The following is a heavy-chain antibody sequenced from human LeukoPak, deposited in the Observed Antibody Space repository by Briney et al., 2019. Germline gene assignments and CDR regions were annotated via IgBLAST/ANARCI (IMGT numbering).Heavy chain of an antibody. J-gene: IGHJ4*02. Sequence: SETLSLTCTVSGGSIGSSSYYWGWIRQPPRKGLEWIGSIYYSGSTYYNPSLKSRVTISLDKSKKQFSLRLSSVTAADTAVYYRASHYVWGGYRYWDNWGQGTLVTVSS. CDR3: ASHYVWGGYRYWDN. V-gene: IGHV4-39*07. CDR1: GGSIGSSSYY. CDR2: IYYSGST. D-gene: IGHD3-16*02.